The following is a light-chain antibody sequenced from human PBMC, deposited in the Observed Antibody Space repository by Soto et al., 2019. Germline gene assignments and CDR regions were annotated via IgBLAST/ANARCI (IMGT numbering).Light chain of an antibody. V-gene: IGLV3-21*02. CDR3: QVWESSSDPVI. CDR2: DDS. Sequence: SYVLTQSPSVSVAPGQTARIICGGDNIGRKSVHWYQQKPGQAPVLVVYDDSDRPSGIPERFSDSNSGNTATLAISRVEDGDEADFYCQVWESSSDPVIFGGGTKLTVL. J-gene: IGLJ2*01. CDR1: NIGRKS.